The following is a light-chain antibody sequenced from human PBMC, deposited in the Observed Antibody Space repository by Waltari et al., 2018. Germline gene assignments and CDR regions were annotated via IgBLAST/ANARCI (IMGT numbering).Light chain of an antibody. CDR1: RPHIGSVY. Sequence: QSVLTQPPSVSGTPGQEVTISCSGSRPHIGSVYIYWYQHFPGMAPKLLIFRNNQRPSGVPDRFSASKSDTSASLAISGLRSEDEADYYCAAWDDSLSGWLFGGGTKLTVL. V-gene: IGLV1-47*01. CDR3: AAWDDSLSGWL. J-gene: IGLJ3*02. CDR2: RNN.